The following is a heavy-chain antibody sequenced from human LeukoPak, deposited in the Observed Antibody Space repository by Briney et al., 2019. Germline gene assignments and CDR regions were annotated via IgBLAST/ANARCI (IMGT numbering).Heavy chain of an antibody. CDR3: ARGTGLVPYYDILTGYHQFDY. Sequence: GASVEVSCKASGYTFTGYYMHWVRQAPGQGLEWMGWINPNSGGTNYAQKFQGRVTMTRDTSISTAYMELSRLRSDDTAVYYCARGTGLVPYYDILTGYHQFDYWGQGTLVTVSS. J-gene: IGHJ4*02. CDR2: INPNSGGT. CDR1: GYTFTGYY. V-gene: IGHV1-2*02. D-gene: IGHD3-9*01.